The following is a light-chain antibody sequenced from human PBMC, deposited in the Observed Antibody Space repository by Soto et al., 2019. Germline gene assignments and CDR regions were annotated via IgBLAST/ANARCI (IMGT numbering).Light chain of an antibody. CDR3: AAWDDSLSGSVL. V-gene: IGLV1-47*01. J-gene: IGLJ2*01. CDR1: SSNIGAGYD. CDR2: RND. Sequence: QSVLTQPPSVSGAPGQRVTISCTGSSSNIGAGYDVHWYQQLPGTAPKLLIYRNDQRPSGVPDRFSGSKSGTSASLAISGLRSEDEGDYYCAAWDDSLSGSVLFGGGTKLTVL.